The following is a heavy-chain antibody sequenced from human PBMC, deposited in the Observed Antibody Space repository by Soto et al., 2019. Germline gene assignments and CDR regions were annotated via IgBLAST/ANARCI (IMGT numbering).Heavy chain of an antibody. CDR3: ARVASYNYYDSSGYSSRFDY. CDR1: GGFISSGGYY. J-gene: IGHJ4*02. Sequence: SETLSLTCTVSGGFISSGGYYWSWIRQHPGKGLEWIGYIYYSGSTYYNPSLKSRVTISVDTSKNQFSLKLSSVTAADTAVYYCARVASYNYYDSSGYSSRFDYWGQGTLVTVSS. CDR2: IYYSGST. D-gene: IGHD3-22*01. V-gene: IGHV4-31*03.